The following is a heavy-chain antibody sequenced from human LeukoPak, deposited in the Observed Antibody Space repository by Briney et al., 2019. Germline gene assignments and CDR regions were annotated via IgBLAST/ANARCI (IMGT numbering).Heavy chain of an antibody. V-gene: IGHV3-23*01. CDR3: ARRVIVVGLDY. Sequence: GGSLRLSCAASGFTFSSYAMSWVPQAPGKGLEWVSAISGSGGSTYYADSVKGRFTISRDNAKNSLHLQMNSLRAEDTAVYYCARRVIVVGLDYWGQGTLVTVSS. CDR2: ISGSGGST. J-gene: IGHJ4*02. CDR1: GFTFSSYA. D-gene: IGHD3-22*01.